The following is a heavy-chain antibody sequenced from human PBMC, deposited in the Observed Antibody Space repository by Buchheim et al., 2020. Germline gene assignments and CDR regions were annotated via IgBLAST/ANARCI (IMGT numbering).Heavy chain of an antibody. CDR2: IYHTGST. CDR3: ARDPSSSATFDS. Sequence: QVQLQESGPGLVKPSGTLSLTCAVSSGSITSSHWWTWVRQPPGKGLEWIGEIYHTGSTNYRPSLASRVTILVDRSKNQFSLTLRSVTAADTGFYYCARDPSSSATFDSWGQGTL. V-gene: IGHV4-4*02. J-gene: IGHJ5*01. CDR1: SGSITSSHW. D-gene: IGHD2-2*01.